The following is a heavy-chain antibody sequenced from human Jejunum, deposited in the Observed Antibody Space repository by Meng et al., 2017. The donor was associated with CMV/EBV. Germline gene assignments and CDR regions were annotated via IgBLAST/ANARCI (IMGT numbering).Heavy chain of an antibody. J-gene: IGHJ3*02. CDR1: FA. CDR3: ARRGGYCSSPSCPGSFDM. Sequence: FALHWVRQAPGKRLEWVAVISYVGGSTYYADTVKGRLTITRDNSKNTLYLKMNSLRAKDSAVYYCARRGGYCSSPSCPGSFDMWGQGTMVTVSS. D-gene: IGHD2-2*01. CDR2: ISYVGGST. V-gene: IGHV3-30-3*01.